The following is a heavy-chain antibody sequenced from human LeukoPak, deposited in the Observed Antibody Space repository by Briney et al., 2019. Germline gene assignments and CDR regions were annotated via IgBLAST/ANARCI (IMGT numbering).Heavy chain of an antibody. J-gene: IGHJ4*02. V-gene: IGHV1-8*01. D-gene: IGHD3-10*01. CDR1: GYTFTSYD. CDR2: MNPNSGNT. CDR3: ARGKTVDNPSGPDY. Sequence: ASVKVSCKASGYTFTSYDINWVRQATGQGLEWMGWMNPNSGNTGYAQKFQGRVTTTRDTSTSTVYMELSSLRSEDTAVYYCARGKTVDNPSGPDYWGQGTLVTVSS.